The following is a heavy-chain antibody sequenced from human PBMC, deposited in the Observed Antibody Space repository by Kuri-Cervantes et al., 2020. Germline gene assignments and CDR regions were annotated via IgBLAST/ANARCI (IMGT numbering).Heavy chain of an antibody. CDR2: IYYSGST. D-gene: IGHD3-3*01. Sequence: SETLSLTCTVSGGSISSYYWSWIRQPPGKGLEWIGYIYYSGSTNYNPSLKSRVTISVDTSKNQFSLKLSSVTAADTAVYYCARGRLYYDFWSGSPGGYYMDVWGKGTTVTVSS. V-gene: IGHV4-59*12. CDR3: ARGRLYYDFWSGSPGGYYMDV. J-gene: IGHJ6*03. CDR1: GGSISSYY.